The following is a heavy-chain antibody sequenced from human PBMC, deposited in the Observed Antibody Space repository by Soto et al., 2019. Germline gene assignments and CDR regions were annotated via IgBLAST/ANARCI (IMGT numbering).Heavy chain of an antibody. D-gene: IGHD2-2*01. CDR1: GGSVSSGSYY. J-gene: IGHJ6*02. CDR2: IYYSGST. Sequence: SETLSLTCTVSGGSVSSGSYYWSWLRQPPGKGLEWIGYIYYSGSTNYNPSLKSRVTISVDTSKNQFSLKLSSVTAADTTVYYCARDAAIVVVPAPHYYYGMDVWGQGTTVTVSS. V-gene: IGHV4-61*01. CDR3: ARDAAIVVVPAPHYYYGMDV.